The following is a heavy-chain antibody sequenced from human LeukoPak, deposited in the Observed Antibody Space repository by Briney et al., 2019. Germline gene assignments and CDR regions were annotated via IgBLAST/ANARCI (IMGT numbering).Heavy chain of an antibody. CDR1: GGTFSSYT. V-gene: IGHV1-69*02. CDR3: ARVLGYCSGGSCYAFDY. Sequence: SAKVSCKASGGTFSSYTISWVRQAPGQGLEWMGRIIPILGIANYAQKFQGRVTITADKSTSTAYMELSSLRSEDTAVYYCARVLGYCSGGSCYAFDYWGQGTLVTVSS. CDR2: IIPILGIA. J-gene: IGHJ4*02. D-gene: IGHD2-15*01.